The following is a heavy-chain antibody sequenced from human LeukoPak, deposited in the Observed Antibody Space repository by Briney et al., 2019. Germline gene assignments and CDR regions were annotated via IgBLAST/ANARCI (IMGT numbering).Heavy chain of an antibody. CDR3: ARVYGSGSYSYFDY. CDR1: GGSISSSNW. J-gene: IGHJ4*02. CDR2: IYHSGST. Sequence: SSETLSLTCAVSGGSISSSNWWSWVRQPPGKGLEWIGEIYHSGSTNYNPSLKSRVTISVDKSKNQFSLKLSSVTAADTAVYYCARVYGSGSYSYFDYWGQGTLVTVSS. D-gene: IGHD3-10*01. V-gene: IGHV4-4*02.